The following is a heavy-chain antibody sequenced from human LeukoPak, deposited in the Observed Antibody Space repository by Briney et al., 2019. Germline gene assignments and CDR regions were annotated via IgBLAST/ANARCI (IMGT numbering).Heavy chain of an antibody. Sequence: GASVKVSCKASGYTFTSYGISWVRQAPGQGLEWMGWISAYNGNTNYAQKLQGRVTMTTDTSTSTAYMELRSLRSDDTAVYYCARDLIVVVNFDPPHFDYWGQGTLVTVSS. CDR3: ARDLIVVVNFDPPHFDY. V-gene: IGHV1-18*01. J-gene: IGHJ4*02. CDR1: GYTFTSYG. CDR2: ISAYNGNT. D-gene: IGHD3-22*01.